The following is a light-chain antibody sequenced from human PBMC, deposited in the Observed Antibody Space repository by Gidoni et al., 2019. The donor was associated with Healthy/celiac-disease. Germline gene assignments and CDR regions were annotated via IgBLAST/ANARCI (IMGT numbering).Light chain of an antibody. CDR1: QRVSSSY. CDR2: GAS. Sequence: EIVLTQTPGTLSLSPGVRATLPCRASQRVSSSYLAWYQQKPGQAPRLLIYGASSRATGIPDRFSGSGSGTDFTLTISRLEPEDFAVYYCQQYGSSPLTFGGGTKVEIK. V-gene: IGKV3-20*01. CDR3: QQYGSSPLT. J-gene: IGKJ4*01.